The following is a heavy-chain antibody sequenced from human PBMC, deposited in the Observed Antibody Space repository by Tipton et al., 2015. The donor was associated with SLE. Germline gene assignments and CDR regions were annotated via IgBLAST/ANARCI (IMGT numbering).Heavy chain of an antibody. CDR2: IYYSGST. CDR1: GGSISSYY. Sequence: TLSLTCTVSGGSISSYYWSWIRQPPGKGLEWIGYIYYSGSTNYNPSLKSRVTISVDTSKNQISLKLSSVTAADTAVYYCARDVAGGMDVWGQGTTVTVSS. J-gene: IGHJ6*02. V-gene: IGHV4-59*01. CDR3: ARDVAGGMDV.